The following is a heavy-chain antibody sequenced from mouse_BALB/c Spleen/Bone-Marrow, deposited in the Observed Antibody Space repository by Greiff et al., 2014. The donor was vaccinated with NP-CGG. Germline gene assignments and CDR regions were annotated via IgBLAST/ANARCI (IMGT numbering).Heavy chain of an antibody. CDR3: APYYYGRWFAN. J-gene: IGHJ3*01. V-gene: IGHV14-3*02. CDR2: IDPANGNI. D-gene: IGHD1-1*01. CDR1: GFNIKDTY. Sequence: EVQLQQSGAELVKPGASVKLSCTASGFNIKDTYMHWVKQRPEQGLEWIGRIDPANGNIKYDPKFPGKATITADTSSNTAYLQLSSLTSEDTAVYYCAPYYYGRWFANWGQGTLVTVSA.